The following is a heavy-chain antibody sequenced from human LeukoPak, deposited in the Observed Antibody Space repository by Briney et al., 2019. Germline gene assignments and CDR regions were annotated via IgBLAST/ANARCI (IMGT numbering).Heavy chain of an antibody. Sequence: SETLSLTCTVSGGSISSYYWSWIRQPPGKGLEGIGYIYYSGSTNYNHSLKSRLTISVDTSKNQFSLKLSSVTAADTAVYYCASGGYWGHFDYWGQGTLVTVSS. CDR3: ASGGYWGHFDY. J-gene: IGHJ4*02. D-gene: IGHD3-22*01. CDR2: IYYSGST. V-gene: IGHV4-59*01. CDR1: GGSISSYY.